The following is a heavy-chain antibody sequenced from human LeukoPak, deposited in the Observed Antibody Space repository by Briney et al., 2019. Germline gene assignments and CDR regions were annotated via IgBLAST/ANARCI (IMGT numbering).Heavy chain of an antibody. Sequence: GGSLRLSCAASGFXFSSYGIHWVRQAPGKGRDWVADISYDGSNKFYADSVKGRFTISRDNSKNTLYLQMNSLRAEDTAVYYCAKDPSLITMVRGVLKLSYYFDSWGQGTLVTVSS. V-gene: IGHV3-30*18. CDR3: AKDPSLITMVRGVLKLSYYFDS. J-gene: IGHJ4*02. CDR2: ISYDGSNK. CDR1: GFXFSSYG. D-gene: IGHD3-10*01.